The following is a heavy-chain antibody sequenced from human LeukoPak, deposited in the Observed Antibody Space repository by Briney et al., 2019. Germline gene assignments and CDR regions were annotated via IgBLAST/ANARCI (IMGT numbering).Heavy chain of an antibody. V-gene: IGHV3-30*01. CDR1: GFTFSSYA. CDR3: ARSAAKIVVIEYYFDY. Sequence: GGSLRLSCAASGFTFSSYAMHWVRQAPGKGLEWVAVISYDGSNKYYADSVKGRFTVSRDNSKNTLYLQMNSLRAEDTAVYYCARSAAKIVVIEYYFDYWGQGTLVTVSS. J-gene: IGHJ4*02. D-gene: IGHD3-22*01. CDR2: ISYDGSNK.